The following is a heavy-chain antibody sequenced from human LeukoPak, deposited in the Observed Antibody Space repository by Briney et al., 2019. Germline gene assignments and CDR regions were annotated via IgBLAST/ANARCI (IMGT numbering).Heavy chain of an antibody. CDR1: GGSISSYF. V-gene: IGHV4-59*01. J-gene: IGHJ6*02. D-gene: IGHD3-10*01. CDR2: MYYSGST. Sequence: SETLSLTCTVSGGSISSYFWSWIRQPPGKGLEWIGYMYYSGSTNYNASLKSRVTMSVDTSKNQFSLKLSSVTAADTAVYYCARDRITMVRGVPRYYNGMDVWGQGTTVTVSS. CDR3: ARDRITMVRGVPRYYNGMDV.